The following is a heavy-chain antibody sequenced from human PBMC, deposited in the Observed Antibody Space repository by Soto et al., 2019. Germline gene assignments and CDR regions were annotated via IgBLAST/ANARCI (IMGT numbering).Heavy chain of an antibody. Sequence: QVQLVQSGAEVKKPGSSVKVSCKASGGTFSSYTISWVRQAPGQGLEWMGRIIPILGIANYAQKFQGRVKITADKSTSTAYMELSSLRSEDTAVYYCARDTEGSYDGGFEYWGPGTLVTVSS. CDR1: GGTFSSYT. V-gene: IGHV1-69*08. CDR2: IIPILGIA. J-gene: IGHJ4*02. D-gene: IGHD1-26*01. CDR3: ARDTEGSYDGGFEY.